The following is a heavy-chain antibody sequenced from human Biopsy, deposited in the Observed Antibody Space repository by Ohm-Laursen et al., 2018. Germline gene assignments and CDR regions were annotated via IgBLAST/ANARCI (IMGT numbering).Heavy chain of an antibody. V-gene: IGHV3-48*03. J-gene: IGHJ6*02. CDR2: INGSSSTI. D-gene: IGHD2-21*01. CDR3: TRLAYYYYYGMDV. CDR1: GFTFNSHE. Sequence: SLRLSCTASGFTFNSHEMNWVRQAPGKGLEWISYINGSSSTIYYADSVKGRFTISRDNAKNSLYLQMNSLRAEDTAVYYCTRLAYYYYYGMDVWGQGTTVTVSS.